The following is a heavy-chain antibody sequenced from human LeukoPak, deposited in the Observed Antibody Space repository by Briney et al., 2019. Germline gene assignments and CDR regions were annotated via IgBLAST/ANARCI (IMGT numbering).Heavy chain of an antibody. V-gene: IGHV4-59*01. CDR2: IYYSGST. J-gene: IGHJ4*02. D-gene: IGHD7-27*01. CDR3: ARDGNWAYFDY. CDR1: GGSISSYY. Sequence: SETLSLTCTVSGGSISSYYWSWLRQPPGKGLEWIGYIYYSGSTNYNPSLKSRVTISVDTSKNQFSLKLSSVTAADTAVYYCARDGNWAYFDYWGQGTLVTVSS.